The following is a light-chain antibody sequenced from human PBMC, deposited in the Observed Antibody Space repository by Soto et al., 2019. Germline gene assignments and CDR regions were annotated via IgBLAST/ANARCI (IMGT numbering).Light chain of an antibody. CDR1: SSNIGAGYD. Sequence: QSVLTQPPSVSGAPGQRVTISCTGSSSNIGAGYDVHWYQQLPGTAPKLLIYGNSNRPSGVPDRFSGSKSGTSASLAITGLQAEDEAGYYCQSYDSSLRGDVFGTGTKLTVL. CDR3: QSYDSSLRGDV. J-gene: IGLJ1*01. V-gene: IGLV1-40*01. CDR2: GNS.